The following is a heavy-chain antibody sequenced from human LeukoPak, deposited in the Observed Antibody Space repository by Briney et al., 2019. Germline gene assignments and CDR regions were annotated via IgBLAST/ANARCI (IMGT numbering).Heavy chain of an antibody. V-gene: IGHV4-59*01. CDR3: AKNWIFGVVHTFDY. J-gene: IGHJ4*02. Sequence: SETLSLTCTVSGCSISSSYWSWLRQPPGKGLEWIGHIYYSGSTNYNPSLNSRVTISLDMSKNQFSLKLSSGTAADTAMYFCAKNWIFGVVHTFDYWSQGTLVTVSS. D-gene: IGHD3-3*01. CDR2: IYYSGST. CDR1: GCSISSSY.